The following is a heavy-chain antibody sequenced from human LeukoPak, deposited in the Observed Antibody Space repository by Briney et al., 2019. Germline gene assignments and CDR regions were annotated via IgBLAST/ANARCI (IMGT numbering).Heavy chain of an antibody. J-gene: IGHJ5*02. CDR2: INPNSGGT. D-gene: IGHD4-11*01. CDR1: GYTFTGYY. V-gene: IGHV1-2*02. CDR3: ARGHTNYSAANWFDP. Sequence: ASVKVSCKASGYTFTGYYMHWVRQAPGQGLEWMGWINPNSGGTNYAQKFQGRVTMTRDTSISTAYMELSRLRSDDTAVYYCARGHTNYSAANWFDPWGQGTLVTVSS.